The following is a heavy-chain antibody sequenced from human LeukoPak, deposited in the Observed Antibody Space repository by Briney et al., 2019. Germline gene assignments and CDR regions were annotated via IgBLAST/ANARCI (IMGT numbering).Heavy chain of an antibody. D-gene: IGHD6-19*01. CDR1: GFTFSSYA. V-gene: IGHV3-30*04. Sequence: PGRSLRLSCAASGFTFSSYAMHWVRQAPGKGLEWVAVISYDGSNKYYADSVKGRFTISRDNSKNTLYLQMNSLIAEDTAVYYCAGRAVAGFDYWGQGTLVTVSS. CDR2: ISYDGSNK. J-gene: IGHJ4*02. CDR3: AGRAVAGFDY.